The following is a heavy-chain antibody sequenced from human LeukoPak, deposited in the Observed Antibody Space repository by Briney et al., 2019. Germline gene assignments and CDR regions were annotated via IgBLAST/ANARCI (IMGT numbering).Heavy chain of an antibody. CDR2: ISSSSSYI. D-gene: IGHD1-7*01. J-gene: IGHJ4*02. CDR3: ARAHNWKYGTFDY. CDR1: GFTFSSYA. V-gene: IGHV3-21*01. Sequence: GGSLRLSCATSGFTFSSYAMSWVRQAPGKGLEWVSSISSSSSYIYYADSVKGRFTISRDNAKNSLYLQMNSLRAEDTAVYYCARAHNWKYGTFDYWGQGTLVTVSS.